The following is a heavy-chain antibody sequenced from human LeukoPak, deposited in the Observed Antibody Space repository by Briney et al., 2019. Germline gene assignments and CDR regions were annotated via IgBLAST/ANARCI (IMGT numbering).Heavy chain of an antibody. Sequence: PGGSLRLSCAASGLTFDDYAMHWVRQAPGKGLEWVSGISWNRGSIGYADSVKGRFTISRDNAKNSLYLQMNSLRAEDTALYYCAKGVPYDSKGWFDPWGQGTLVTVSS. J-gene: IGHJ5*02. V-gene: IGHV3-9*01. D-gene: IGHD3-22*01. CDR1: GLTFDDYA. CDR3: AKGVPYDSKGWFDP. CDR2: ISWNRGSI.